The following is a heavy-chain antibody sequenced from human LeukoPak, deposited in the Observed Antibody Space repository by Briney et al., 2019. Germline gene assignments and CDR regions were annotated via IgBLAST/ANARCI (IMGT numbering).Heavy chain of an antibody. CDR2: ISAYKGNT. D-gene: IGHD3-22*01. J-gene: IGHJ4*02. CDR3: ARTYYYDISGYIFDY. Sequence: ASVKVSCKASGYTFTSYGISWVRQAPGQGLEWVGWISAYKGNTNYAQKFQGRVTMTTDTSTSTVYMELRSLRSEDTAVYYCARTYYYDISGYIFDYWGQGTLVTVSS. CDR1: GYTFTSYG. V-gene: IGHV1-18*01.